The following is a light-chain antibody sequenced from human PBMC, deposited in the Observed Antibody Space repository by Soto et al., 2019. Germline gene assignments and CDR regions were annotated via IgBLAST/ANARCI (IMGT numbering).Light chain of an antibody. J-gene: IGKJ1*01. V-gene: IGKV3-15*01. Sequence: EIVMTQSPATLSVSPGARAPLSCRARQSVSTNLAWYQQIPGQAPRLLIYGASTRATGIPARFSGSGSGTDFTLTITSLEPEDFAVYYCQQRINWPWTFGQGTKVDIK. CDR2: GAS. CDR1: QSVSTN. CDR3: QQRINWPWT.